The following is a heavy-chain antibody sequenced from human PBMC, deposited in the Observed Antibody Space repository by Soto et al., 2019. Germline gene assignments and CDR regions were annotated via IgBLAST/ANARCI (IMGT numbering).Heavy chain of an antibody. V-gene: IGHV3-30*18. CDR1: GFTFSSYG. J-gene: IGHJ6*02. Sequence: GGSLRLSCAASGFTFSSYGMHWVRQAPGKGLEWVAVISYDGSNKYYADSVKGRFTISRDNSKNTLYLQMNSLRAEDTAVYYCAKAQGSYSHPHYYYYYGMDVWGQGTTVTVSS. D-gene: IGHD1-26*01. CDR3: AKAQGSYSHPHYYYYYGMDV. CDR2: ISYDGSNK.